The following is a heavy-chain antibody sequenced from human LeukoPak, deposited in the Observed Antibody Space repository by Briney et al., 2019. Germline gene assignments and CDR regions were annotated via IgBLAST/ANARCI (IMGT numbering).Heavy chain of an antibody. Sequence: KTSETLSLTCTVSGVSISSYYWSWIRQPPGKGLEWIGYIYYSGSTNYNPSLKSRVTISVDTSKNQFSLKLNSVTAADTAVYYCARVYRDIVVVPAVKRGPSNDDYGDPQIGFDYWGQGTLVTVSS. CDR2: IYYSGST. J-gene: IGHJ4*02. CDR1: GVSISSYY. V-gene: IGHV4-59*12. CDR3: ARVYRDIVVVPAVKRGPSNDDYGDPQIGFDY. D-gene: IGHD2-2*01.